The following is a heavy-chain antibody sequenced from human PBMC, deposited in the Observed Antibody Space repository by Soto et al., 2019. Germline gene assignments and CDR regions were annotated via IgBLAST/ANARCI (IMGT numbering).Heavy chain of an antibody. V-gene: IGHV4-59*01. CDR2: IYYTGTT. Sequence: PSETLSLTCAGSGGSINSNYWSWIRQPPGKGLEWIGYIYYTGTTNYNPSLKSRVTISVDTSKNQFSLKLSSVTTADTAVYYCKKLPWADYGGIFDPWGQGTLVIVSS. CDR3: KKLPWADYGGIFDP. D-gene: IGHD4-17*01. CDR1: GGSINSNY. J-gene: IGHJ5*02.